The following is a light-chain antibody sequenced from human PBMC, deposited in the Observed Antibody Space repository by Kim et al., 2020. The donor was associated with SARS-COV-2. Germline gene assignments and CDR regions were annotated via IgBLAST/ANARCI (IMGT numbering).Light chain of an antibody. CDR3: AAWDDSLNGLVV. V-gene: IGLV1-44*01. CDR1: SSNIGSNT. CDR2: SNN. Sequence: QRVTISCSGSSSNIGSNTVNWYQPLPGTAPKLLIYSNNQRPSGVPDRFSGSKSGTSASLAISGLQSEDEADYYCAAWDDSLNGLVVFGGGTQLTVL. J-gene: IGLJ2*01.